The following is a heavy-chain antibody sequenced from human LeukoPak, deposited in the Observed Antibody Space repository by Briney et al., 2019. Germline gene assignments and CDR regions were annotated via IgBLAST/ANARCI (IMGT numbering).Heavy chain of an antibody. CDR3: ARDPGEAVANWFDP. D-gene: IGHD6-19*01. V-gene: IGHV1-18*01. CDR1: GYTFTSYG. J-gene: IGHJ5*02. CDR2: ISAYNGNT. Sequence: GASVRVSCKASGYTFTSYGISWVRQAPGQGLEWMGWISAYNGNTNYAQKLQGRVTMTTDTSTSTAYMELRSLRSDDTAVYYCARDPGEAVANWFDPWGRGTLVTVSS.